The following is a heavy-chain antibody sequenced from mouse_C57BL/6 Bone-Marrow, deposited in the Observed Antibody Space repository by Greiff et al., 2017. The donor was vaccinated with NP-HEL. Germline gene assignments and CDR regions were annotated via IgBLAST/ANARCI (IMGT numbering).Heavy chain of an antibody. D-gene: IGHD1-1*01. Sequence: EVQLQESGGDLVKPGGSLKLSCAASGFTFSSYGMSWVRQTPDKRLEWVATISSGGSYTYYPDSVKGRFTISRDNAKNTLYLQMSSLKSEDTAMYYCARRGYGSSYGFAYWGQGTLVTVSA. CDR2: ISSGGSYT. CDR3: ARRGYGSSYGFAY. J-gene: IGHJ3*01. CDR1: GFTFSSYG. V-gene: IGHV5-6*01.